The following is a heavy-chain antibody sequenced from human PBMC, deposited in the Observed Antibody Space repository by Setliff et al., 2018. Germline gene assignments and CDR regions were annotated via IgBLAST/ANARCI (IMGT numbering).Heavy chain of an antibody. CDR3: AKRGPYCSGGTCHYYLDY. J-gene: IGHJ4*02. Sequence: GGSLRLSCAASGFTFTNYIIHWVRQAPGKGLEWVAVMSLDETNKYYADSVKGRFTISRDNSKNTVYLEMNSLRAEDTAVYYCAKRGPYCSGGTCHYYLDYWGQGTLVTVSS. V-gene: IGHV3-30-3*02. CDR2: MSLDETNK. D-gene: IGHD2-15*01. CDR1: GFTFTNYI.